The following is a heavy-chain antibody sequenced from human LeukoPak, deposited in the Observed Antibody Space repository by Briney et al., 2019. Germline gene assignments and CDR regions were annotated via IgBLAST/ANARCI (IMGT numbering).Heavy chain of an antibody. D-gene: IGHD6-19*01. J-gene: IGHJ4*02. V-gene: IGHV3-48*03. CDR3: ARGRGSGWPIGIFDY. CDR2: ISSSGSTI. CDR1: GFTFSSYE. Sequence: GGSLRLSCAASGFTFSSYEMNWVRQAPGKGLEWVSYISSSGSTIYYADSVKGRFTISRDNAKNSLYLQMNSLRAEDTAVYYCARGRGSGWPIGIFDYWGQGTLVTVSS.